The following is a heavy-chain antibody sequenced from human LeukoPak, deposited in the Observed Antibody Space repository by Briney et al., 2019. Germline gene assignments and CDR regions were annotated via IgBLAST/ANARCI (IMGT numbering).Heavy chain of an antibody. J-gene: IGHJ4*02. V-gene: IGHV3-7*01. CDR1: RFTFSRYW. CDR2: IKHDGREK. CDR3: ARESDHSSYPGTFDR. Sequence: PGGALRLSCAASRFTFSRYWMSCVREAPGKRREWVAHIKHDGREKYYLDSVRGGFTISRDNAKNSLSLQMNRRRDKATALCYSARESDHSSYPGTFDRWGPGTLVAVSS. D-gene: IGHD4-11*01.